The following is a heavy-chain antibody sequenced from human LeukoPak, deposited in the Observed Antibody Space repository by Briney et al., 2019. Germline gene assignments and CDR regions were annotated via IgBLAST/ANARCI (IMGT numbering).Heavy chain of an antibody. Sequence: GGSLRLSCVASGFTFSSYAMHWVRQTPGKGLEYVSGINSNGGSTHYANSVKGRFTISRDNSKHTLYLQMGSLRTEDMAVYYCARAATVPAGSALGYWGQGTLVTVS. CDR2: INSNGGST. D-gene: IGHD4-17*01. CDR1: GFTFSSYA. J-gene: IGHJ4*02. V-gene: IGHV3-64*01. CDR3: ARAATVPAGSALGY.